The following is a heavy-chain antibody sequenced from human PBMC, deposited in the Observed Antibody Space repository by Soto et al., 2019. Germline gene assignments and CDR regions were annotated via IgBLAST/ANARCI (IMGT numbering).Heavy chain of an antibody. Sequence: QVQLVQSGAEVKKPGASVKVSCKASGYTFTSYGIIWVRQAPGQGLEWMGWISAYNGNTNYAQKLQGRVTMTTDTSTSTAYRELRSLRSAAPAVYSGGRVGGVQPRFDPWGQGPLVPASS. D-gene: IGHD6-13*01. CDR2: ISAYNGNT. CDR1: GYTFTSYG. V-gene: IGHV1-18*01. CDR3: GRVGGVQPRFDP. J-gene: IGHJ5*02.